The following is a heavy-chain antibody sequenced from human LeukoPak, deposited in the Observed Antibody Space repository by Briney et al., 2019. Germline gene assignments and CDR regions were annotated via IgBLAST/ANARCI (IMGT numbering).Heavy chain of an antibody. CDR3: AADFNKGFDP. CDR2: ISSSSGII. CDR1: GFTLSNYN. V-gene: IGHV3-48*04. Sequence: GGSLRLSRAASGFTLSNYNMNWVRQAPGKGLEWVSYISSSSGIIYYADSVKGRFTISRDNAKNSLYLQMDSLRVEDTAVYYCAADFNKGFDPWGQGTLVTVSS. D-gene: IGHD1/OR15-1a*01. J-gene: IGHJ5*02.